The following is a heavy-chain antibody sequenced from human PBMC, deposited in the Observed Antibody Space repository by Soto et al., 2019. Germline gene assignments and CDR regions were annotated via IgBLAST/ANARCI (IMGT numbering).Heavy chain of an antibody. CDR2: IYWNDDK. CDR1: GFSLSTSGVG. Sequence: SGPTTVNPTQTLTLTCPFSGFSLSTSGVGVGWIRQPPGKALEWLALIYWNDDKRYSPSLKSRLTITKDTSKNQVVLTMTNMDPVDTATYYCAHRGPDSSGFNYGMDVWGQGTTVTVSS. J-gene: IGHJ6*02. D-gene: IGHD3-22*01. V-gene: IGHV2-5*01. CDR3: AHRGPDSSGFNYGMDV.